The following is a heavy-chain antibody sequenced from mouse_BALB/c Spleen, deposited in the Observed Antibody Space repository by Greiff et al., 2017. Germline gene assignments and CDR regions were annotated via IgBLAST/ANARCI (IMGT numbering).Heavy chain of an antibody. D-gene: IGHD1-1*01. CDR3: AREDYYGSSHFDY. V-gene: IGHV1S34*01. CDR1: GYSFTGYY. Sequence: LVKTGASVKISCKASGYSFTGYYMHWVKQSHGKSLEWIGYISCYNGATSYNQKFKGKATFTVDTSSSTAYMQFNSLTSEDSAVYYCAREDYYGSSHFDYWGQGTTLTVSS. CDR2: ISCYNGAT. J-gene: IGHJ2*01.